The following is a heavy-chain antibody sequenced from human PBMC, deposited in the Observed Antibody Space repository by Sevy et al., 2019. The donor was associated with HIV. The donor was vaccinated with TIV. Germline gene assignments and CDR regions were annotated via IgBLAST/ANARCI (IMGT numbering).Heavy chain of an antibody. CDR3: ARRPDFGVVIPTGVMDV. CDR1: GFTFSTYA. J-gene: IGHJ6*02. V-gene: IGHV3-23*01. Sequence: GGSLRLSCAASGFTFSTYAMTWVRQAPGKGLQWVSVISGIGGSTYYADSVKGRFTISRDNSKNTMYLQMNSLRAEDTAVYYCARRPDFGVVIPTGVMDVWGQGTTVTVSS. D-gene: IGHD3-3*01. CDR2: ISGIGGST.